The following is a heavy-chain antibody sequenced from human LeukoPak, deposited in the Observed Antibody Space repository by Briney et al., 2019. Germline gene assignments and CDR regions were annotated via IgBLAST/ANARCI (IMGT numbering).Heavy chain of an antibody. CDR2: ISYDGSNK. J-gene: IGHJ4*02. V-gene: IGHV3-30*04. Sequence: GRSLRLSCAASGFTFSSYAMHWVRQAPGKELEWVAVISYDGSNKYYADSVKGRFTISRDNSKNTLYLQMNSLRAEDTAVYYCARERGHCSGGSCYGAFDYWGQGTLVTVSS. D-gene: IGHD2-15*01. CDR3: ARERGHCSGGSCYGAFDY. CDR1: GFTFSSYA.